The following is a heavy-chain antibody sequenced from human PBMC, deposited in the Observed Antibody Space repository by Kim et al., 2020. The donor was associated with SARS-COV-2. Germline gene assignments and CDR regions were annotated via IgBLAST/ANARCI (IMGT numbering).Heavy chain of an antibody. J-gene: IGHJ4*02. Sequence: SETLSLTCTVSGDSIDNGHRWGWVRQTPGKGLEWIGSIYHSGTAYYNLSLKSRVIMSVDPSKYQFSLRLTSMSAADTGVYYCVRGLYRDSLGLYWGQGTLVTVSS. CDR3: VRGLYRDSLGLY. CDR2: IYHSGTA. CDR1: GDSIDNGHR. D-gene: IGHD3-16*02. V-gene: IGHV4-38-2*02.